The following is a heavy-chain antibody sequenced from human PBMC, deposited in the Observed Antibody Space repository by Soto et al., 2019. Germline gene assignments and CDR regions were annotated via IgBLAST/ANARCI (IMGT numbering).Heavy chain of an antibody. V-gene: IGHV3-23*01. CDR3: ARGVIGRASEPWFGELLPFDY. CDR1: GFTFSSYA. D-gene: IGHD3-10*01. CDR2: ITDSGGST. J-gene: IGHJ4*02. Sequence: GVSLRLSCAASGFTFSSYAMNWVRQAPGKGLEWVSAITDSGGSTYYADSVKGRFTISRDNSKNTLYLQMNSLRAEDTAVYYCARGVIGRASEPWFGELLPFDYWGQGTLVIVSS.